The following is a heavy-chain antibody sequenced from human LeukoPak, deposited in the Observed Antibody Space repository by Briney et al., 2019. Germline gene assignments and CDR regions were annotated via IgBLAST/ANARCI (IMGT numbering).Heavy chain of an antibody. CDR1: GFSLSTSGMC. CDR3: ARTPYYYDSSGYEDY. V-gene: IGHV2-70*11. J-gene: IGHJ4*02. CDR2: IDWDDDK. Sequence: SGPTLVNPTQTLTLTCTFSGFSLSTSGMCVSWIRQPPGKALEWLARIDWDDDKYYSTSLKTRLTISKDTSKNQVVLTMTNMDPVDTATYYCARTPYYYDSSGYEDYWGQGTLVTVSS. D-gene: IGHD3-22*01.